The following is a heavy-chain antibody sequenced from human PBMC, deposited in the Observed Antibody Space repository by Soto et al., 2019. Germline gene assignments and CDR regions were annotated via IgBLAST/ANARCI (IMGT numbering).Heavy chain of an antibody. Sequence: QVQLQESGPGLVKPSQTLSLTCTVSGGSISSGGYYWSWIRQHPGKGLEWIGYIYYGGSTFYNPPLKSRVSISLDTSKNQFSLKRSSVTAADTAVYYCARDRVMVRGVRHFDLWGRGTLVTVSS. V-gene: IGHV4-31*03. D-gene: IGHD3-10*01. CDR3: ARDRVMVRGVRHFDL. CDR2: IYYGGST. CDR1: GGSISSGGYY. J-gene: IGHJ2*01.